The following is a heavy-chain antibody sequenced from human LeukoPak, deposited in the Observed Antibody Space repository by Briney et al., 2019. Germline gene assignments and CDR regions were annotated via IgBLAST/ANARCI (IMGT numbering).Heavy chain of an antibody. J-gene: IGHJ4*02. V-gene: IGHV3-30*02. Sequence: PGGSLRLSCAASGFTFSSYGMHWVRQAPGKGLDWVAFIRYDGSDKYYADSVKGRFTISRDNSKNTLYLQMSSLRGEDTAVYYCAKDGARWIPDYYFDYWGQGTLVTVSS. CDR3: AKDGARWIPDYYFDY. CDR1: GFTFSSYG. CDR2: IRYDGSDK. D-gene: IGHD4-23*01.